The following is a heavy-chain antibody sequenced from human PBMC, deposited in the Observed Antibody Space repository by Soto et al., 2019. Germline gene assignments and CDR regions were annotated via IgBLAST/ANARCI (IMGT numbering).Heavy chain of an antibody. CDR2: ISGSGGST. D-gene: IGHD3-9*01. CDR3: AAYVLRYSDWSH. Sequence: EVQLLESGGGLVQPGGSLRLSCAASGFTFSSYAMSWVRQAPGKGLEWVSAISGSGGSTYYADSVKGRFTISRDNSKNTLYLQMNSLRAEDTAVYYCAAYVLRYSDWSHWGQGTLVTVSS. V-gene: IGHV3-23*01. J-gene: IGHJ4*02. CDR1: GFTFSSYA.